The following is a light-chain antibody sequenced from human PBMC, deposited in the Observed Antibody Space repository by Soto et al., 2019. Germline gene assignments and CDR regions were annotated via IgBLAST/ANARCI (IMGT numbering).Light chain of an antibody. V-gene: IGKV3-11*01. CDR2: DAS. CDR1: QGVRNY. CDR3: QQRNNWPPT. J-gene: IGKJ1*01. Sequence: EIVLTQSPGTLSLSPGERATLSCRASQGVRNYLAWYQQKPGQAPRLLIYDASNRATGIPARFSGSGSGTDFTLTISSLEPEDFAFYYCQQRNNWPPTFDQGTKVELK.